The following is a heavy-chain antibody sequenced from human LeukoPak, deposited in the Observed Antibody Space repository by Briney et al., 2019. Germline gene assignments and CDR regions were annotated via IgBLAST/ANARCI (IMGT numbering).Heavy chain of an antibody. Sequence: ASVKVSCKASGYTFTSYGISWVREAPGQGLEWMGWISAYNGNTNYAQKLQGRVTMTTDTSTSTAYMELRSLRSDDTAVYYCARDTPAEYYSSSSGYHPGDAFDIWGQGTMVTASS. D-gene: IGHD3-22*01. CDR1: GYTFTSYG. CDR2: ISAYNGNT. V-gene: IGHV1-18*01. J-gene: IGHJ3*02. CDR3: ARDTPAEYYSSSSGYHPGDAFDI.